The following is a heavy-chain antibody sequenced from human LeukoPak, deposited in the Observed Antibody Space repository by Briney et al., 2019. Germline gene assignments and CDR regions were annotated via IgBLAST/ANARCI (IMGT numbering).Heavy chain of an antibody. CDR3: ARKATIFGVVIED. Sequence: GGSLRLSCAASGFTFSSYSMNWVRQAPGKGLEWVSSISSSSSYIYYADSVKGRFTISRDNAKNSLYLQMNSLRAEDTAVYYCARKATIFGVVIEDWGQGTLVTVSS. CDR2: ISSSSSYI. CDR1: GFTFSSYS. V-gene: IGHV3-21*01. D-gene: IGHD3-3*01. J-gene: IGHJ4*02.